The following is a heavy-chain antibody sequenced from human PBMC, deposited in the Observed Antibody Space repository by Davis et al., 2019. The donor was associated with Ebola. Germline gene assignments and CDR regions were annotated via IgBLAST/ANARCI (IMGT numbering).Heavy chain of an antibody. Sequence: GESLKISCTASGFTLSSYWMHWVRQAPGKGLVWVSRINSDGSNTNYADSVKGRFTISRDNAKNTLYLEMNSLRAEDTAVYYCTKDFDTVRSWGQGTLVTVSS. CDR3: TKDFDTVRS. CDR1: GFTLSSYW. J-gene: IGHJ4*02. D-gene: IGHD3-9*01. V-gene: IGHV3-74*01. CDR2: INSDGSNT.